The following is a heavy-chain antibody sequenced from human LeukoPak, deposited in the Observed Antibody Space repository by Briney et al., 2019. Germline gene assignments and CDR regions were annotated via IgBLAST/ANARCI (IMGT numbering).Heavy chain of an antibody. D-gene: IGHD1-14*01. CDR1: GFTFSSYA. CDR3: ARDPGFDY. CDR2: IYSGGST. Sequence: AGGSLRLSCAASGFTFSSYAMSWVRQAPGKGLEWVSVIYSGGSTYYADSVKGRFTISRDNSKNTLYLQMNSLRAEDTAVYYCARDPGFDYWSQGTLVTVSS. V-gene: IGHV3-23*03. J-gene: IGHJ4*02.